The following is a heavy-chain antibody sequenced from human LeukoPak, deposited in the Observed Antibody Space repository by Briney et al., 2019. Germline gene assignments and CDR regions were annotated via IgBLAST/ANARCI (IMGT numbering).Heavy chain of an antibody. V-gene: IGHV4-39*07. CDR3: ARETNCSGGSCYTPGI. D-gene: IGHD2-15*01. CDR1: GGSISSSSYY. J-gene: IGHJ3*02. CDR2: IYYSGST. Sequence: SETLSLTCTVSGGSISSSSYYWGWIRQPPGKGLEWIGSIYYSGSTYYNPSLKSRVTISVDTSKNQFSLKLSSVTAADTAVYYCARETNCSGGSCYTPGIWGQGTMVTVSS.